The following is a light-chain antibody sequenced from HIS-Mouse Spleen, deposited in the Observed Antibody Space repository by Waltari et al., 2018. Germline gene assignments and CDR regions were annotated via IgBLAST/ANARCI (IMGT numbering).Light chain of an antibody. Sequence: QSALTQPASVSGSPGQSITISCTGTSRDVGSSNLVSWYQQHPGKAPKLMIYEGSKRPSGVSNRFSGSKSGNTASLTISGLQAEDEADYYCCSYAGSSTFEVFGGGTKLTVL. CDR1: SRDVGSSNL. CDR2: EGS. CDR3: CSYAGSSTFEV. V-gene: IGLV2-23*03. J-gene: IGLJ2*01.